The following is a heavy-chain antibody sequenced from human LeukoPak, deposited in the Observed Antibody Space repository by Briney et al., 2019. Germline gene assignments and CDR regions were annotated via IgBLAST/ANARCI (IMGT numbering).Heavy chain of an antibody. Sequence: SETLSLTCTVSGGSISSSSYYWGWIRQPPGKGLEWIGYIYYSGSTNYNPSLKSRVTISVDTSKNQFSLKLSSVTAADTALYYCARAGWIHGWFDPWGQGTLVTVSS. CDR3: ARAGWIHGWFDP. CDR2: IYYSGST. J-gene: IGHJ5*02. CDR1: GGSISSSSYY. V-gene: IGHV4-61*05. D-gene: IGHD6-19*01.